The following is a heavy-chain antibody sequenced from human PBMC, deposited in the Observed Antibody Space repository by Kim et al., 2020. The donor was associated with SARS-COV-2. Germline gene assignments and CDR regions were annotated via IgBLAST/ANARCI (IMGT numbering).Heavy chain of an antibody. D-gene: IGHD3-16*01. CDR3: ARQIAPNYDYVWGSYRLESHDY. V-gene: IGHV4-39*01. CDR2: IHYSGST. CDR1: GGSISSSSYY. Sequence: SETLSLTCTVSGGSISSSSYYWGWIRQPPGKGLEWIGSIHYSGSTYYNPSLKSRVTISVDTSKNQFSLKLSSVTAADTAVYYRARQIAPNYDYVWGSYRLESHDYWGQGTLVTVSS. J-gene: IGHJ4*02.